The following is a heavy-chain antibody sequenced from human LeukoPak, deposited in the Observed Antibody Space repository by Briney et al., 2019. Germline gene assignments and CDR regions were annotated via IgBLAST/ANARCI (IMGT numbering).Heavy chain of an antibody. V-gene: IGHV4-34*01. Sequence: PSETLSLTCAVYGGSFSGYYWSWIRQPPGKGLEWIGEINHSGSTNYNPSLKSRVTISVDTSKNQFSLKLSSVTAADTAVYYCGGTMVRGVIDYWYFDLWGRGTLVTVSS. D-gene: IGHD3-10*01. CDR3: GGTMVRGVIDYWYFDL. CDR2: INHSGST. CDR1: GGSFSGYY. J-gene: IGHJ2*01.